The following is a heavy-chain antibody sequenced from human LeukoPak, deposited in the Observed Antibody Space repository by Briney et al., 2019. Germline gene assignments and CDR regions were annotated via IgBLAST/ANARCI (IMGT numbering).Heavy chain of an antibody. J-gene: IGHJ4*02. CDR3: AKDHYGSGSYIDY. CDR2: IWYDGSNK. Sequence: GGSLRLSCAASGFTFSSYGMHWVRQAPGKGLEWVAVIWYDGSNKYYADSVKGRFTISRVNSKNTLYLQMNSLRAEDTAVYYCAKDHYGSGSYIDYWGQGTLVTVSS. CDR1: GFTFSSYG. V-gene: IGHV3-33*06. D-gene: IGHD3-10*01.